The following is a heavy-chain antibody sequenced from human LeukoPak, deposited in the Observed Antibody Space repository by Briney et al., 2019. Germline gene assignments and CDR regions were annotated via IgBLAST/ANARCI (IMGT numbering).Heavy chain of an antibody. Sequence: GGSLRLSCAASGFTFSSYSMNWVRQAPGKGLEWVSSISSSSSYIYHADSVKGRFTISRDNAKNSLYLQMNSLRAEDTAVYYCARDLRGYIVVVPAATFDYWGQGSLVTVSS. D-gene: IGHD2-2*01. V-gene: IGHV3-21*01. CDR3: ARDLRGYIVVVPAATFDY. CDR1: GFTFSSYS. CDR2: ISSSSSYI. J-gene: IGHJ4*02.